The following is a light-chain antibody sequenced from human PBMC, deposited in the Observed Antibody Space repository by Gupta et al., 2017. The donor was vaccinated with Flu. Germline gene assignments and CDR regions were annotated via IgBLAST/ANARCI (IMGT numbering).Light chain of an antibody. V-gene: IGKV3-11*01. CDR2: DAS. CDR1: QSISSF. J-gene: IGKJ2*01. Sequence: ERATLSCRASQSISSFLAWYKKRPGQAPRLLMYDASHRAAGIPVRFSGSGSGTDFTLTISSLEPEDFAVYYCQHRSSRPMYTFGQGTELVIK. CDR3: QHRSSRPMYT.